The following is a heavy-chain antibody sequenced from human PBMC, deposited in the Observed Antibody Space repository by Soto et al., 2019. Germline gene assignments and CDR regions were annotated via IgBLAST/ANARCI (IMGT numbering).Heavy chain of an antibody. J-gene: IGHJ6*02. V-gene: IGHV4-34*01. CDR1: GGSFSGYY. CDR2: INHGGST. Sequence: SETLSLTCAVYGGSFSGYYWSWIRQPPGKXLEWIGEINHGGSTNYNPSLKSRVTISVDTSKNQFSLKLSSVTAADTAVYYCAREQYDFWSGYSDYYYYYGMDVWGQGTTVTVSS. D-gene: IGHD3-3*01. CDR3: AREQYDFWSGYSDYYYYYGMDV.